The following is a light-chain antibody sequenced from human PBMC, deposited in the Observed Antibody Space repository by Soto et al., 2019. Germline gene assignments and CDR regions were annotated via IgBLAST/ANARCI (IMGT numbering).Light chain of an antibody. CDR1: QSISGW. CDR2: KAS. Sequence: DIQMTQSPSTLSASVGDRVTITCRASQSISGWLAWYQQNPGKAPKLLIYKASTLESGVPSRFSGSGSGTEFTLTISSLQPDDFATYYCQQYKNYGSWTFGQGTKVEIK. V-gene: IGKV1-5*03. J-gene: IGKJ1*01. CDR3: QQYKNYGSWT.